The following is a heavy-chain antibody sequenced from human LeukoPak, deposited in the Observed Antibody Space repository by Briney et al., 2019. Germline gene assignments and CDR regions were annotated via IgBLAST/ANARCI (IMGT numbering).Heavy chain of an antibody. D-gene: IGHD4-17*01. J-gene: IGHJ4*02. CDR3: AREITVTRPFDY. V-gene: IGHV4-4*07. CDR1: NGSISIYY. Sequence: SETLSLTCTVSNGSISIYYWSWVRQPAGKGLEWIGRISASGSTNYNASLKSRVTMSLDTSKNQFSLKLSSVTAADTAVYYCAREITVTRPFDYWGPGTLVTVSS. CDR2: ISASGST.